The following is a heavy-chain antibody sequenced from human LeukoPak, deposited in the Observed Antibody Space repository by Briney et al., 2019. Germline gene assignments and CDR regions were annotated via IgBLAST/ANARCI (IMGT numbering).Heavy chain of an antibody. D-gene: IGHD3-10*01. CDR3: AGFSLLLDFDY. CDR2: ISSSGSTI. CDR1: GFTSSDYY. Sequence: GGSLRLSCAASGFTSSDYYMSWTRQAPGKGLEWVSYISSSGSTIYYADSVKGRFTISRDNAKNSLYLQMNSLRAEDTAVYYCAGFSLLLDFDYWGQGTLVTVSS. V-gene: IGHV3-11*01. J-gene: IGHJ4*02.